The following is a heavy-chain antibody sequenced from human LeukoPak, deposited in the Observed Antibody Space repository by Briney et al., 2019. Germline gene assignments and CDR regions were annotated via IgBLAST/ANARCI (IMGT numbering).Heavy chain of an antibody. CDR3: AKGRYLTIVTTFYFDY. CDR2: IRYDGSNK. CDR1: GFTFNNYG. V-gene: IGHV3-30*02. J-gene: IGHJ4*02. D-gene: IGHD4-17*01. Sequence: SGGSLRLSCAASGFTFNNYGIHWVRQAPGKGLEWVSFIRYDGSNKYYADSVKGRFTISRDNSKNTLYLQMNSLKPEDTAVYYCAKGRYLTIVTTFYFDYWGQGTLVTVSS.